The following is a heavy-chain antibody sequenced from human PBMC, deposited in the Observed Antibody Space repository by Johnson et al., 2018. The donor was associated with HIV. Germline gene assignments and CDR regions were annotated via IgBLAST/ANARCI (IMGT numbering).Heavy chain of an antibody. CDR1: GFTLSSYP. D-gene: IGHD6-6*01. J-gene: IGHJ3*01. CDR2: IYTGSDST. V-gene: IGHV3-NL1*01. CDR3: ARGSSGSFDL. Sequence: QVQLVESGGGVVQPGGSLRLSCAASGFTLSSYPMHWVRQAPGKGLEWVSVIYTGSDSTSYTDSVKDRFTISRDSSKNAVYLQMSSLRAEDTALYYCARGSSGSFDLWGRGTMVTVSS.